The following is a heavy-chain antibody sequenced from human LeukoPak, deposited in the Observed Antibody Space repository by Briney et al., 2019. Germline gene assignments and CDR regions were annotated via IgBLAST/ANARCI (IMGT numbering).Heavy chain of an antibody. J-gene: IGHJ5*02. CDR2: ISGSSSPI. CDR1: GFTFSNYW. CDR3: AREPAAAGKNWFDP. Sequence: GSLRLSCAASGFTFSNYWMSWVRQAPGKGLEWVSYISGSSSPIFYADSVKGRFTVSRDNAKNSLYLQMNSLRAEDTAMYYCAREPAAAGKNWFDPWGQGTLVTVSS. V-gene: IGHV3-48*04. D-gene: IGHD6-25*01.